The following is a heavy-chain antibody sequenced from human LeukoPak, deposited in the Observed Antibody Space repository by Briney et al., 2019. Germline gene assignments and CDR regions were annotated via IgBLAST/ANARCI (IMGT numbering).Heavy chain of an antibody. CDR2: IWYDGSNK. CDR3: AKFASTTQRWFDP. J-gene: IGHJ5*02. V-gene: IGHV3-33*06. CDR1: GFTFSSYG. Sequence: GGSLRLSCAASGFTFSSYGMHWVRQAPGKGLEWVAVIWYDGSNKYYADSVKGRFTISRDNSKNTLYLQMNSLRAEDTAVYYCAKFASTTQRWFDPWGQGTLVTVSS. D-gene: IGHD2-2*01.